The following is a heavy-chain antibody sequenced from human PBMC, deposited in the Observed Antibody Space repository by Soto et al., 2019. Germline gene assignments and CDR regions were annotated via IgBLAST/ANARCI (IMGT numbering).Heavy chain of an antibody. J-gene: IGHJ4*02. D-gene: IGHD3-9*01. V-gene: IGHV1-69*06. CDR2: IIPIFGTA. Sequence: QVQLVQAGAEVKKPGSSVKVSCKASGGTFSSYAISWVRQAPGQGLEWMGGIIPIFGTANYAQKFQGRVTITADKSTSTADMELSSLRSEVTAVYYCARIGRLGSEFDYWGQGTLVTLSS. CDR1: GGTFSSYA. CDR3: ARIGRLGSEFDY.